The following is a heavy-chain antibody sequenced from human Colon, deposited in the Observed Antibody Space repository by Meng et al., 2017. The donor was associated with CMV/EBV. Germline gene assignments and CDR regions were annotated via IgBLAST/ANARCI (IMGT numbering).Heavy chain of an antibody. Sequence: RLQLGGSGPGLVKPSETLSLTCSVSGGSFTTNSYFWAWIRQPPGKGLEYIGSIYNSGSTYYNASLKSRVTMSVDTSKNQFSLKLSSVTAADTAKYYCARGVLNFFDYWGQGTLVTVSS. J-gene: IGHJ4*02. D-gene: IGHD3-10*01. CDR2: IYNSGST. V-gene: IGHV4-39*06. CDR1: GGSFTTNSYF. CDR3: ARGVLNFFDY.